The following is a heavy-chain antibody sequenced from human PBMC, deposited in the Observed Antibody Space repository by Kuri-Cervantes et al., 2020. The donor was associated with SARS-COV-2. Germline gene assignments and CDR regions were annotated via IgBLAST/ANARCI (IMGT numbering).Heavy chain of an antibody. V-gene: IGHV4-34*01. CDR3: ARGNPLKFGGVIVRPYYFGY. J-gene: IGHJ4*02. CDR1: GGSFSGYY. Sequence: SETLSLTCAVYGGSFSGYYWSWIRQPPGKGLEWIGEINHSGSTNYNPSLKSRVTISVDTSKNQFSLKLSSVTAADTAVYYCARGNPLKFGGVIVRPYYFGYWGQGTLVTVSS. CDR2: INHSGST. D-gene: IGHD3-16*02.